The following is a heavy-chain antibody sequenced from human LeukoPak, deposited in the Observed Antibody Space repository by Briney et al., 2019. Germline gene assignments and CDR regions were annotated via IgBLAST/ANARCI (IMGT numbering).Heavy chain of an antibody. J-gene: IGHJ5*02. CDR3: AKGGLVHRFVP. V-gene: IGHV3-30*04. Sequence: GGSLRLSCAASGFTFSIYAMHWVRQAPGKGLEWVAVISNDGSDKYYADSVKGRFTISRDNSKNTLYLQMNSLRADDTAVYYCAKGGLVHRFVPWGQGTLVTVSS. CDR1: GFTFSIYA. CDR2: ISNDGSDK.